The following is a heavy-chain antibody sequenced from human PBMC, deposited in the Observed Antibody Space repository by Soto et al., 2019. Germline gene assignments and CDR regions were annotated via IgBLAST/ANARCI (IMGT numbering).Heavy chain of an antibody. J-gene: IGHJ4*02. CDR1: GGLPSRYH. Sequence: SENLCLPWTVSGGLPSRYHWRLIRQPPGKGLEWIGYIYYSGSTNYKPSLKSRVTISVDTSKNQFSLKLSSVTAADTAVYYCARRYGSCFDYWGQGTLVTVSS. V-gene: IGHV4-59*08. D-gene: IGHD5-18*01. CDR2: IYYSGST. CDR3: ARRYGSCFDY.